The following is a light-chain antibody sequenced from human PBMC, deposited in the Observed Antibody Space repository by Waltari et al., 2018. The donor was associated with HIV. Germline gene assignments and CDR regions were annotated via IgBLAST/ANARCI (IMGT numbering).Light chain of an antibody. CDR2: DVT. Sequence: QSALTQPRSVFGSPGQSVTIPCTGTSSAVGGYNYVSWYQPHPGKAPKLMIYDVTKRPSGVPDRFSGSKSGNTASLTISGLQAEDEADYFCCSYAGGYTLVFGGGTKLTVL. CDR1: SSAVGGYNY. CDR3: CSYAGGYTLV. V-gene: IGLV2-11*01. J-gene: IGLJ3*02.